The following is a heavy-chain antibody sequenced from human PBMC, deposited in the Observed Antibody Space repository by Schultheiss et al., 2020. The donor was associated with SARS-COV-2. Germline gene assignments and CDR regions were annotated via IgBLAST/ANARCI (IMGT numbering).Heavy chain of an antibody. J-gene: IGHJ4*02. CDR1: GFTFSNYG. V-gene: IGHV3-23*01. CDR3: ARSGYSSGWYYFDY. CDR2: ISGSGGST. D-gene: IGHD6-19*01. Sequence: GESLKISCAASGFTFSNYGMHWVRQAPGKGLEWVSAISGSGGSTYYADSVKGRFTISRDNSKNTLYLQMNSLRAEDTAVYYCARSGYSSGWYYFDYWGQGALVTVSS.